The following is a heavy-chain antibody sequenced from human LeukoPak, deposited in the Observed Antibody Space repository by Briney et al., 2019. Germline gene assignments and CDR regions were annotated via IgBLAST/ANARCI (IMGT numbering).Heavy chain of an antibody. Sequence: PSETLSLTCAVSGYSLSSGDYWGWIRQSPGKGREWIGNIFHSGSTYHNPSLKSRVTISVDTSKNEFSLKLSSVTAADTAVYYCARGFYYLIEYWGQGTLVTVSS. CDR2: IFHSGST. CDR3: ARGFYYLIEY. CDR1: GYSLSSGDY. V-gene: IGHV4-38-2*01. D-gene: IGHD3-10*01. J-gene: IGHJ4*02.